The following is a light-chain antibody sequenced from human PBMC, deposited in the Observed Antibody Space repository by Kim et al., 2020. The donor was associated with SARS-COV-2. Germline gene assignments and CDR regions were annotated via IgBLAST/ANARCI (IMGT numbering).Light chain of an antibody. J-gene: IGLJ1*01. V-gene: IGLV2-11*03. Sequence: QSVTISCIGTGSDVGAYNYVSWYQQHPGKAPKLMIYDVSKRPSGVPDRFSGSKSGNTASLTISGLQAEDEADYYCCSYAGSYIFYVFGTGTKVTVL. CDR3: CSYAGSYIFYV. CDR1: GSDVGAYNY. CDR2: DVS.